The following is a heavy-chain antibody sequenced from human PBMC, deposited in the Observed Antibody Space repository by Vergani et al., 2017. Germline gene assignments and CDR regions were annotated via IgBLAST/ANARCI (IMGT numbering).Heavy chain of an antibody. CDR1: GYTFTSYS. J-gene: IGHJ6*02. CDR3: ARTYYYDSSRETQDYSMYGLDV. V-gene: IGHV7-4-1*02. Sequence: QVHLVQSGSQLKKPGASLKVSCKAPGYTFTSYSINWVRHATGQGLEWMGSIKTNTGATYAPGFSGRFVFSLDTSVSTAYLQISGLKSEDTAVYYCARTYYYDSSRETQDYSMYGLDVWGHGTTVTVS. D-gene: IGHD3-22*01. CDR2: IKTNTGA.